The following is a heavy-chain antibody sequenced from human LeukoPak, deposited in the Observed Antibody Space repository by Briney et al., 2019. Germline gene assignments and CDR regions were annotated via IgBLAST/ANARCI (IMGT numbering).Heavy chain of an antibody. CDR1: GYTFTSYY. D-gene: IGHD3-22*01. CDR3: AAGYDSSGYYSSMGDY. V-gene: IGHV1-69*13. J-gene: IGHJ4*02. Sequence: SVKVSCKASGYTFTSYYMHWVRQAPGQGLEWMGGIIPIFGTANYAQKFQGRVTITADESTSTAYMELSSLRSEDTAVYYCAAGYDSSGYYSSMGDYWGQGTLVTVSS. CDR2: IIPIFGTA.